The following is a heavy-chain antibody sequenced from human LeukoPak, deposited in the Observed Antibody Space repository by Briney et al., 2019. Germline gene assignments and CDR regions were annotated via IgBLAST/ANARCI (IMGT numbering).Heavy chain of an antibody. D-gene: IGHD6-13*01. J-gene: IGHJ5*02. CDR2: IYYSGST. CDR3: ARVLPRYSSSWYFSNWFDP. Sequence: KPSETLSLTCTVSGGSISSYYWSWIRQPPGKGLEWIGYIYYSGSTNYNPSLKSRVTISVDTSKNQFSLKLSSVTAADTAVYYCARVLPRYSSSWYFSNWFDPWGQGTLVTVS. V-gene: IGHV4-59*01. CDR1: GGSISSYY.